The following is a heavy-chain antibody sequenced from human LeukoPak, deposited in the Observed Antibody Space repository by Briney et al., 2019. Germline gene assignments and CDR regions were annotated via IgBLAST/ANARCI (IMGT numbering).Heavy chain of an antibody. J-gene: IGHJ5*02. CDR1: GGTFSSYA. Sequence: SVKVSCKASGGTFSSYAISWVRQAPGQGLEWMGGIIPIFGTANYAQKFQGRVTITTDESTSTAYMELSSLRSEDTAVYYCANRDGYDFWFDPWGQGTLVTVSS. CDR3: ANRDGYDFWFDP. D-gene: IGHD5-24*01. CDR2: IIPIFGTA. V-gene: IGHV1-69*05.